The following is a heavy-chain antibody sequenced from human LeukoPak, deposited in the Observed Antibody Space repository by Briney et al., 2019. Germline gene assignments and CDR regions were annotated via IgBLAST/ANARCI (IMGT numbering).Heavy chain of an antibody. Sequence: SETLSLTCTVSGGSISSYYWSWIRQPAGKGREWIGRIYTSGSTNYNPSLKSRVTMSVDTSKNQFSLKLSSVTAADTAVYYCARDRSIGDYDSSGYYPPYWYFDLWGRGTLVTVSS. D-gene: IGHD3-22*01. CDR1: GGSISSYY. J-gene: IGHJ2*01. CDR3: ARDRSIGDYDSSGYYPPYWYFDL. V-gene: IGHV4-4*07. CDR2: IYTSGST.